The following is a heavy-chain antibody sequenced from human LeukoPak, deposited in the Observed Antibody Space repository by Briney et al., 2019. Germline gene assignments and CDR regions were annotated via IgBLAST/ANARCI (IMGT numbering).Heavy chain of an antibody. CDR1: GFTVSSSY. Sequence: GGSLRLSCTGSGFTVSSSYMSWVRRAPGKGLEWVSLIYSEGTTYYADSVRGRFTISRDTSKNTLYLQMNSLRADDTAVYYCARESRLRRENYYYGLDVWGQGTTVTVSS. V-gene: IGHV3-53*01. D-gene: IGHD1-26*01. CDR2: IYSEGTT. CDR3: ARESRLRRENYYYGLDV. J-gene: IGHJ6*02.